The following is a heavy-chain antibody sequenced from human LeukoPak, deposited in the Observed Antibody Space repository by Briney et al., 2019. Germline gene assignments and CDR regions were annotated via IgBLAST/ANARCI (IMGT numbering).Heavy chain of an antibody. D-gene: IGHD3-22*01. Sequence: ASVKVSCKASGYTFTGYYMHWVRQAPGQGLKWMGWINPNSGGTNYAQKFQGWVTMTRDTSISTAYMELSRLRSDDTAVYYCARANHYYDSSGSLRYYYGMDVWGQGTTVTVSS. CDR3: ARANHYYDSSGSLRYYYGMDV. CDR1: GYTFTGYY. J-gene: IGHJ6*02. CDR2: INPNSGGT. V-gene: IGHV1-2*04.